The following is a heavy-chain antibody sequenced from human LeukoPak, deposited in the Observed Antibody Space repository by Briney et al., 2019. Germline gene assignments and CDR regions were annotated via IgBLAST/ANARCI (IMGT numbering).Heavy chain of an antibody. CDR3: ARDSLGDLYFDY. J-gene: IGHJ4*02. CDR2: IKPDGSEK. CDR1: GFTFSSYW. V-gene: IGHV3-7*03. D-gene: IGHD4-17*01. Sequence: GGSLRLSCAASGFTFSSYWMSWVRQAPGRGLEWVANIKPDGSEKYYVDSVKGRFTISRDNAKNSLYLQMNSLRAEDTAVYYCARDSLGDLYFDYWGQGTLVTVSS.